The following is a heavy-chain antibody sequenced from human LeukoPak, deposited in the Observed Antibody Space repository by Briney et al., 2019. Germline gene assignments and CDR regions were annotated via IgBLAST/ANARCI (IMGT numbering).Heavy chain of an antibody. CDR1: GGSISSGGYS. CDR2: IYHSGST. J-gene: IGHJ4*02. CDR3: ARAGSSNSNFDY. V-gene: IGHV4-30-2*01. D-gene: IGHD4-23*01. Sequence: SETLSLTCAVSGGSISSGGYSWSWIRQPPGKGLEWIGYIYHSGSTYYNPSLKSRVTISVDRSKNQFSLKLSSVTAADTAVYYCARAGSSNSNFDYWGQGTLVTVSS.